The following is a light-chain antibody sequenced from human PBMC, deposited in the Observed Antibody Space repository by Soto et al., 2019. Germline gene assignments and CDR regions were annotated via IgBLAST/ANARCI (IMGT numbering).Light chain of an antibody. CDR2: DAS. CDR1: QSVDSTY. V-gene: IGKV3-20*01. CDR3: QQYAGSLT. J-gene: IGKJ3*01. Sequence: EIVLTQSPGTLSLSPGERATLSCRASQSVDSTYLAWYQQKPGQPPRLLIYDASSRATGIPDRFRGSGSGTDFTLPISRLEPEDFAVYYCQQYAGSLTFCPGTKVDI.